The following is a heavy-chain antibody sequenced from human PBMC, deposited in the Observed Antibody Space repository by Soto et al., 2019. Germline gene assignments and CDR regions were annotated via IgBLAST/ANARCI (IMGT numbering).Heavy chain of an antibody. D-gene: IGHD3-3*01. CDR3: ARGGVSTRTFDY. V-gene: IGHV5-51*01. J-gene: IGHJ4*02. CDR1: GYNFAGYW. Sequence: GESLKISCKGSGYNFAGYWIAWVRQMPGKGLELMGIIYPSDSDTRYRPSFQGQVTISADKSISSAYLQWSSLRASDTAMYYCARGGVSTRTFDYWGQGTPVTAPQ. CDR2: IYPSDSDT.